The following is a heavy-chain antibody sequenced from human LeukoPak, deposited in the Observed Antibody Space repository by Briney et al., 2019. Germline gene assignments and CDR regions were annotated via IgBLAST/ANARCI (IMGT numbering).Heavy chain of an antibody. Sequence: PGGSLRLSCAASGFTFISYWMHWVRQAPGKGLVWVSRINSDGSTTSYAASVKGRFTISRDNAKNTLYLQMNSLRAEDTAVYYCARGSGYAVFDIWGQGTMVTVSS. J-gene: IGHJ3*02. CDR3: ARGSGYAVFDI. V-gene: IGHV3-74*01. D-gene: IGHD5-12*01. CDR2: INSDGSTT. CDR1: GFTFISYW.